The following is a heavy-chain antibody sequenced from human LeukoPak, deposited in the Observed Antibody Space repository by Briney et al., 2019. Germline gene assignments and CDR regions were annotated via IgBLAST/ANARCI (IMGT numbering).Heavy chain of an antibody. D-gene: IGHD2-15*01. Sequence: SSETLSLTCTVSGGSISSSNYFWGWIGQPPGKGLEWIGSVDHSGSTYYNPSIKSRVTMSVDTSKNQFSMKLSSVTGADTAVYSCSRRPSGISVVHWGQGTLVTVSS. CDR2: VDHSGST. CDR3: SRRPSGISVVH. V-gene: IGHV4-39*01. J-gene: IGHJ4*02. CDR1: GGSISSSNYF.